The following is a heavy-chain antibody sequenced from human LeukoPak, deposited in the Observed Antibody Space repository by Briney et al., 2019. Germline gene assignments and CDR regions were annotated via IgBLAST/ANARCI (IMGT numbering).Heavy chain of an antibody. D-gene: IGHD2-15*01. Sequence: PSETLSLTCTVSGASITSGGYYWSCIRQHPQRGLEWIGYLYYTGSSFYNPSLKSRVTISVDTSENQFSLNLNSVTAADTAVYYCATKPGYCSGGSCYSQNGNWFDPWGQGTLVTVSS. CDR2: LYYTGSS. CDR1: GASITSGGYY. CDR3: ATKPGYCSGGSCYSQNGNWFDP. V-gene: IGHV4-31*03. J-gene: IGHJ5*02.